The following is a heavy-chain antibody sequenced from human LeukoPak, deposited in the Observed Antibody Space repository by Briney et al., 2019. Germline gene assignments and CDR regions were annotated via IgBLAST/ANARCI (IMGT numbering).Heavy chain of an antibody. V-gene: IGHV5-51*01. CDR3: ARTDGSGSYYNDPNWFDP. Sequence: GESLKISCKGSGYSFTSYWIGWARQMPGKGLEWMGIIYPGDSDTRYSPSFQGQVTISADKSISTAYLQWSSLKASDTAMYYCARTDGSGSYYNDPNWFDPWGQGTLVTVSS. D-gene: IGHD3-10*01. J-gene: IGHJ5*02. CDR2: IYPGDSDT. CDR1: GYSFTSYW.